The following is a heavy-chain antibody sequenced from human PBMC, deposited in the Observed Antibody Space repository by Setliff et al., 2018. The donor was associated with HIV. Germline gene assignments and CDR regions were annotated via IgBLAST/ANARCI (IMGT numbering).Heavy chain of an antibody. V-gene: IGHV4-4*09. J-gene: IGHJ6*03. D-gene: IGHD5-12*01. CDR2: IYTSGST. CDR1: GGSISSYH. CDR3: ARGVGYDLGVYYHYYMDA. Sequence: SETLSLTCTVSGGSISSYHWSWIRQPPGKGLEWIGYIYTSGSTNYNPSLKSRVTISVDTSKNQFSLKLSSVTAADTAVYYCARGVGYDLGVYYHYYMDAWGKGTTVTVSS.